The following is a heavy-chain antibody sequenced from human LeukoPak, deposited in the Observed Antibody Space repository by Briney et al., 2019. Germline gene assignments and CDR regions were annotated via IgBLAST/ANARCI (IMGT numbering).Heavy chain of an antibody. Sequence: GASGKVSCKAPGYTFTSYGFSWVRQAPGQGLEWMGWISAYNGNTNYAQKLQGRVTMTTDTSTSTAYMELRSLRSDDTAVYYCASSVNVYVWGSYRYSPLMDYWGQGTLVTVSS. CDR2: ISAYNGNT. CDR3: ASSVNVYVWGSYRYSPLMDY. V-gene: IGHV1-18*01. CDR1: GYTFTSYG. J-gene: IGHJ4*02. D-gene: IGHD3-16*02.